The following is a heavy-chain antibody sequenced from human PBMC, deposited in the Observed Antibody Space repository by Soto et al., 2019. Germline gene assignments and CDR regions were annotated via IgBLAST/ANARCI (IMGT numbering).Heavy chain of an antibody. J-gene: IGHJ4*02. CDR2: IYYSGIT. V-gene: IGHV4-59*01. CDR3: ARCAGVYYFDY. D-gene: IGHD3-3*01. Sequence: QVQLQESGPGLVKPSETLSLTCTISGGSISSYYWSWIRQPPGKGLEWIGYIYYSGITDYNPSLESRITISVDTSKSQFSLKLRSVTAADTALYYCARCAGVYYFDYLCQGTPVTVSS. CDR1: GGSISSYY.